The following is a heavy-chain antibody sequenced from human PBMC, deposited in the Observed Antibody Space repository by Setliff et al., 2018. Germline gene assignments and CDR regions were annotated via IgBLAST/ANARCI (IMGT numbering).Heavy chain of an antibody. CDR3: AIDRTAYNYGMDV. CDR2: VYYNGNT. D-gene: IGHD5-18*01. Sequence: PSETLSLTCTLSGGSLTQRYWSCVRQPPGKGLEWIGYVYYNGNTNYSPSLKSRVTISADTTKNQVSLNLTSATAADTAVYYCAIDRTAYNYGMDVWGQGTTVTVSS. V-gene: IGHV4-59*11. J-gene: IGHJ6*02. CDR1: GGSLTQRY.